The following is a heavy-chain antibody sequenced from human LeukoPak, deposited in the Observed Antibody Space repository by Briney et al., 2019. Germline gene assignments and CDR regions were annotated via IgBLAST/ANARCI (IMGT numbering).Heavy chain of an antibody. D-gene: IGHD6-13*01. Sequence: GGSLRLSCAVSGFTFSSYAMHWVRQAPGKGLEWVAVISYDGSNKYYADSVKGRFTISRDNSKNTLYLQMNSLRTEDTAVYYCAREMSSSWSPFDYWGQGSLVTVSS. CDR3: AREMSSSWSPFDY. CDR2: ISYDGSNK. V-gene: IGHV3-30-3*01. J-gene: IGHJ4*02. CDR1: GFTFSSYA.